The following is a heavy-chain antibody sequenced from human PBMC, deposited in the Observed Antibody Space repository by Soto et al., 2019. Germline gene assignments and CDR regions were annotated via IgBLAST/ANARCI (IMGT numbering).Heavy chain of an antibody. Sequence: QVQLVQSGAEMKKPGSSVKVSCKASGGTFSSDAICWVRQAPGQGLEWMGGTIPMFNTVHYAQKFLSRVTITADESMSTAYMELNSLRFEDTAVYYCVRDGLYGSRDYWGQGTLVTVSS. CDR2: TIPMFNTV. D-gene: IGHD4-17*01. CDR3: VRDGLYGSRDY. J-gene: IGHJ4*02. V-gene: IGHV1-69*01. CDR1: GGTFSSDA.